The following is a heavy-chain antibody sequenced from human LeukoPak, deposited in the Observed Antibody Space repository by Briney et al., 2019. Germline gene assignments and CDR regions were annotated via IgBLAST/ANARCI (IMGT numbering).Heavy chain of an antibody. CDR2: TSSTGRTI. V-gene: IGHV3-48*03. CDR3: AREATAAAGRSYNWFGP. CDR1: GFTFSSYE. Sequence: GGSLRLSCAASGFTFSSYEMKWVRQTPGKGLEWVSYTSSTGRTIFYADSVKGRFTISRDNAKNSLYLQMNSLRAEDTAIYYCAREATAAAGRSYNWFGPWGQGTLVTVSS. J-gene: IGHJ5*02. D-gene: IGHD6-13*01.